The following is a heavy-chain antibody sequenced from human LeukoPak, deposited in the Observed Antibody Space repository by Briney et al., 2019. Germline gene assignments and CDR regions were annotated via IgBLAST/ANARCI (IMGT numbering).Heavy chain of an antibody. D-gene: IGHD2-15*01. J-gene: IGHJ4*02. CDR3: ARDHCSDGSCYSQGFDN. CDR1: GFTFSSYG. Sequence: PGRSLRLSCAASGFTFSSYGMHWVRQAPGKGLEWVAIMWYDAIHKYYADSVKGRFTISRDNSKNTLYLQMNSLRAEDTAVYYCARDHCSDGSCYSQGFDNWGRGTLVTVSS. V-gene: IGHV3-33*01. CDR2: MWYDAIHK.